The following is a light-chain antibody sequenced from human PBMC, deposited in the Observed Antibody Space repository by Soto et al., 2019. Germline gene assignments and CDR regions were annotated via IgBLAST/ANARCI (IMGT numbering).Light chain of an antibody. CDR2: LNSDGSH. V-gene: IGLV4-69*01. J-gene: IGLJ2*01. CDR3: QTWGTGIV. CDR1: SGHTTYA. Sequence: QPVLTQSPSASASLGASVKLTCTLSSGHTTYAIAWYQQQPKKGPRYLIKLNSDGSHTKGDGIPGRFSGSSSGAERYLSISSLQSEDEADYYCQTWGTGIVFGGGTKLTVL.